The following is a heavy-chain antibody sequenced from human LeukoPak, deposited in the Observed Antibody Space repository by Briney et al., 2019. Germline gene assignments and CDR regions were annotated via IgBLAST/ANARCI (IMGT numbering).Heavy chain of an antibody. Sequence: ASVTVTRKASGYTFTSYDINWVRQAPGQGLERMGWMNPNSGNTGYAQKFQGRVSMTRNTYISTASMELSRLRSEDTAVYYCARRRLDYCSSTSCYNFYYRGQGTLGTVSP. V-gene: IGHV1-8*01. J-gene: IGHJ4*02. D-gene: IGHD2-2*02. CDR1: GYTFTSYD. CDR3: ARRRLDYCSSTSCYNFYY. CDR2: MNPNSGNT.